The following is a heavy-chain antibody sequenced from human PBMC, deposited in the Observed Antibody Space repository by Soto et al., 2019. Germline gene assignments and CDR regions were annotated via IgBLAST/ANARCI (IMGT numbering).Heavy chain of an antibody. CDR3: ARSVSPTAMVWFDY. J-gene: IGHJ4*02. Sequence: SETLSLTCTVSGGSISSYYWSWIRQPPGKGLEWIGYIYYSGSTNYNPSLKSRVTISVDTSKNQFSLKLSSVTAADTAVYYCARSVSPTAMVWFDYWGQGTLVTVSS. CDR1: GGSISSYY. D-gene: IGHD5-18*01. CDR2: IYYSGST. V-gene: IGHV4-59*01.